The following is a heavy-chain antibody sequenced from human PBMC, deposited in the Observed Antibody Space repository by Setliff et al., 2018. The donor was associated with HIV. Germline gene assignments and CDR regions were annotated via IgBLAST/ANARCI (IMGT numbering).Heavy chain of an antibody. CDR1: GGSISTTSYY. Sequence: PSETLSLTCIVSGGSISTTSYYWGWIRQPPGKGLEWIGSIYYSGSTYYNPSLKSRVTISVDTFKNQFSLKLSSVTVADTAVYYCARLTLYSSSWYGTRDYFDYWGQGTLVTVSS. V-gene: IGHV4-39*01. CDR2: IYYSGST. D-gene: IGHD6-13*01. J-gene: IGHJ4*02. CDR3: ARLTLYSSSWYGTRDYFDY.